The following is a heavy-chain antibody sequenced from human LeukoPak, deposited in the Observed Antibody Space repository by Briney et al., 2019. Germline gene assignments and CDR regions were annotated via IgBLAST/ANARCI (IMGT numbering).Heavy chain of an antibody. D-gene: IGHD2-2*01. CDR1: GSSISSGGYY. CDR2: IYYTGST. CDR3: ARYCSSTSCRWFDP. V-gene: IGHV4-31*03. J-gene: IGHJ5*02. Sequence: SDTLSLTCTVSGSSISSGGYYWSWIRQHPGKGLEWIGYIYYTGSTYYNPSLKSRVIISVDTSKNQFSLKLNSVTAADTAVYYCARYCSSTSCRWFDPWGQRTLVTVSS.